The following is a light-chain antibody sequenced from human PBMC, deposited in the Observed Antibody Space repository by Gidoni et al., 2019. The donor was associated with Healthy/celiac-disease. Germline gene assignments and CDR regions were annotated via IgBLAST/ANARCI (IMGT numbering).Light chain of an antibody. Sequence: DNQMTQSPSTLSASVGDRVTITCRASQSISTWLAWYQQKPGKAPKLLIYKASSLESGVPSRFSGSGSGTEFTLTISSLQPDDFATYYCQQYNSSPYRFGQGTKLEIK. V-gene: IGKV1-5*03. CDR2: KAS. J-gene: IGKJ2*03. CDR1: QSISTW. CDR3: QQYNSSPYR.